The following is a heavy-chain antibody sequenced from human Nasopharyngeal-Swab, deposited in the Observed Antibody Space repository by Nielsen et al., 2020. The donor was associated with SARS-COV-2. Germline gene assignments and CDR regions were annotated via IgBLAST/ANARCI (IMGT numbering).Heavy chain of an antibody. V-gene: IGHV3-48*03. CDR2: ISSSGSTI. CDR3: ARLRRDGYNVRALYFDY. CDR1: GFTFSSYA. J-gene: IGHJ4*02. Sequence: GESLKISCAASGFTFSSYAIHWVRQAPGKGLEWVSYISSSGSTIYYADSVKGRFTISRDNAKNSLYLQMNSLRAEDTAVYYCARLRRDGYNVRALYFDYWGQGTLVTVSS. D-gene: IGHD5-24*01.